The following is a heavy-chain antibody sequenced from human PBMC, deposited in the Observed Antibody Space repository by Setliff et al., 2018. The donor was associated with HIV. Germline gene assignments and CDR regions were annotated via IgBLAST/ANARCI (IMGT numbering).Heavy chain of an antibody. CDR1: GGSLSGYY. V-gene: IGHV4-34*01. J-gene: IGHJ4*02. CDR3: ARGTSAPGDY. CDR2: INHSGST. Sequence: SETLSLTCAVYGGSLSGYYWSWIRQPPGKGLEWIGEINHSGSTNYNPSLKSRVTISIDTSKNQFSLKLNSVTAADTAVYYCARGTSAPGDYWGQGSLVTVSS.